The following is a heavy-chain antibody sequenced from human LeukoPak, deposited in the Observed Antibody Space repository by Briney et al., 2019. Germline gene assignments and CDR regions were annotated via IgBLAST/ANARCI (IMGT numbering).Heavy chain of an antibody. D-gene: IGHD2-2*01. V-gene: IGHV1-18*01. CDR3: ARDALVWMKDDAFDI. Sequence: ASVKVSCKASGYTFTSYGISWVRQAPGQGLEWMGWISAYNGNTNYAQKLQGRVTMTTDTSTSTAYMELRSLRSDDTAVYYCARDALVWMKDDAFDIWGQGTMVTVSS. CDR2: ISAYNGNT. J-gene: IGHJ3*02. CDR1: GYTFTSYG.